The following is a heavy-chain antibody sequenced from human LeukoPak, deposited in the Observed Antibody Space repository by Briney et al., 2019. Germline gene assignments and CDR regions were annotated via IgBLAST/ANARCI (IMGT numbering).Heavy chain of an antibody. CDR3: ARAPAPTWYSSGYLGY. Sequence: NPGGSLRLSCAASGFTFSSYAMHWVRQAPGKGLEWVAVISYDGSNKYYADSVKGRFTISRDNSKNTLYLQMNSLRAEDTAVYYCARAPAPTWYSSGYLGYWGQGTLVTVSS. CDR1: GFTFSSYA. D-gene: IGHD6-19*01. J-gene: IGHJ4*02. CDR2: ISYDGSNK. V-gene: IGHV3-30-3*01.